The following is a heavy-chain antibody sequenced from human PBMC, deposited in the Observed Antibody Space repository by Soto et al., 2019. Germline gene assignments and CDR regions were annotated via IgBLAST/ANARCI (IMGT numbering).Heavy chain of an antibody. D-gene: IGHD6-13*01. CDR3: ARGPIAAADWFDP. CDR2: INGGNGNT. Sequence: GASVKVSCKASGYTFTTYAMHWVRQAPGQRLEWMGWINGGNGNTKYSQKFQGRVTMTRDTSASTAYMELTSLRSEDTAVYYCARGPIAAADWFDPWGQGTLVTVSS. V-gene: IGHV1-3*01. J-gene: IGHJ5*02. CDR1: GYTFTTYA.